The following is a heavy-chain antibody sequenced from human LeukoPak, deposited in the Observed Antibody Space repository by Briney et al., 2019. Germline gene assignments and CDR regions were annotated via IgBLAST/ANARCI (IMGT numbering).Heavy chain of an antibody. CDR2: IYYGGNT. CDR1: GGSISSSTYY. CDR3: ARTPYWGSSHFDY. D-gene: IGHD7-27*01. V-gene: IGHV4-39*07. J-gene: IGHJ4*02. Sequence: SETLSLTCTVSGGSISSSTYYWGWIRQPPGKGLEWIGTIYYGGNTYYNPSLKSRVTISVDTSKNQFSLKLSSVTAADTAVYYCARTPYWGSSHFDYWGQGTLVTVSS.